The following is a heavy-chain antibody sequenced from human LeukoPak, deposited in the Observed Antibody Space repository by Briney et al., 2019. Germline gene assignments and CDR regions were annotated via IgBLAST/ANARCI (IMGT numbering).Heavy chain of an antibody. D-gene: IGHD2-2*01. J-gene: IGHJ5*02. CDR1: GGSISSGDYY. Sequence: PSQTLSLTCTVSGGSISSGDYYWSWIRQPPGKGLEWIGYIYYSGSTYYNPSLKSRVTISVDTSKNRFSLKLSSVTAADTAVYYCARDCYCSSTSCYGYNWFDPWGQGTLVTVSS. CDR2: IYYSGST. V-gene: IGHV4-30-4*08. CDR3: ARDCYCSSTSCYGYNWFDP.